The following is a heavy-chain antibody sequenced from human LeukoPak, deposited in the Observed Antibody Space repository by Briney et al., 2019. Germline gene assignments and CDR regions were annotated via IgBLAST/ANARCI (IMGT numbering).Heavy chain of an antibody. V-gene: IGHV3-33*01. CDR3: ARASGSYDY. CDR2: IWYDGSNK. J-gene: IGHJ4*02. CDR1: GFTFSSYG. D-gene: IGHD1-26*01. Sequence: PGGSLRLSCAASGFTFSSYGMHWVRQAPGKGLEWVAVIWYDGSNKYYGDSVKGRFTISRDNSKNTMYLQMNSLRGEDTAVYYCARASGSYDYWGRGTLVTVSS.